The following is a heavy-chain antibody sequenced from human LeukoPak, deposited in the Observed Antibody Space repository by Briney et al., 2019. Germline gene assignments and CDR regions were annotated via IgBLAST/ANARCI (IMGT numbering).Heavy chain of an antibody. Sequence: GESLRLSCAAAGFTFDDYAMHWVRQAPGKGLEWVSLISGDGGSTYYADSVKGRFTISRDNSKNSLYLQMNSLRTEDTALYYCANESSGSYSPDYCGQGTLVTVSS. D-gene: IGHD1-26*01. CDR1: GFTFDDYA. V-gene: IGHV3-43*02. CDR2: ISGDGGST. J-gene: IGHJ4*02. CDR3: ANESSGSYSPDY.